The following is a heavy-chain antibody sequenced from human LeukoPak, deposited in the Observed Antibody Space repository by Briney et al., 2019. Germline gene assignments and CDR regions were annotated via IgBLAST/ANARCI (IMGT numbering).Heavy chain of an antibody. CDR3: ARGYGSGSYWVGFDY. D-gene: IGHD3-10*01. CDR1: GFTFSSYA. CDR2: ITNSGVTI. J-gene: IGHJ4*02. V-gene: IGHV3-48*03. Sequence: GGSLRLSCAASGFTFSSYAMSWVRQAPGKGLEWVSYITNSGVTIYYADSVRGRFTISRDNAKSSLYLQMDSLRAEDTAVYYCARGYGSGSYWVGFDYWGQGTLVTVSS.